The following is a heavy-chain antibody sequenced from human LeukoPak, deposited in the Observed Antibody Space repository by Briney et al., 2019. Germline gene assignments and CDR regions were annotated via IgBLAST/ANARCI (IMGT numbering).Heavy chain of an antibody. CDR3: ARGSMATSGHRWFDP. J-gene: IGHJ5*02. D-gene: IGHD5-24*01. CDR2: IYYSGST. Sequence: SETLSLTCTVSGGSISSSSYYWGWIRQPPGKGLEWNGSIYYSGSTYYNPSLKSRVTISVDTSKNQFSLKLSSVTAADTAVYYCARGSMATSGHRWFDPWGQGTLVTVSS. V-gene: IGHV4-39*07. CDR1: GGSISSSSYY.